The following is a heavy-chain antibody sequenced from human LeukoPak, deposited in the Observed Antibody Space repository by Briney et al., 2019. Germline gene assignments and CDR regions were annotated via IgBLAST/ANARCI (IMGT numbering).Heavy chain of an antibody. J-gene: IGHJ6*02. V-gene: IGHV3-23*01. CDR3: ARGQYGMDV. CDR2: IRRSGDRT. Sequence: PGGSLRLSCAASGFTFSTYAMSWVRQAPGKGLEWVSDIRRSGDRTSYADSVKGRFTISRGNAKNSLYLQMNSLRAEDTAVYYCARGQYGMDVWGQGTTVTVSS. CDR1: GFTFSTYA.